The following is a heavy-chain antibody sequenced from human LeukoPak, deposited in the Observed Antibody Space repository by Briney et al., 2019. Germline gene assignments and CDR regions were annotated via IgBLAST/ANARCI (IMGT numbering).Heavy chain of an antibody. CDR2: IYSGGST. V-gene: IGHV3-66*02. CDR3: ARAIAARQEYFQH. Sequence: GGSLRLSCAASGFTVSSNYMSWVRQAPGEGLEWVSVIYSGGSTYYADSVKGRFTISRDNSKNTLYLQMNSLRAEDTAVYYCARAIAARQEYFQHWGQGTLVTVSS. J-gene: IGHJ1*01. D-gene: IGHD6-6*01. CDR1: GFTVSSNY.